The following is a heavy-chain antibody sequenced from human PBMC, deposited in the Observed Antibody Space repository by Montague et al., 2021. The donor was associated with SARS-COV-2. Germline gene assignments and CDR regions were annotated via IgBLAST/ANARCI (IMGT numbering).Heavy chain of an antibody. Sequence: PALVKPTQTLTLTCTFSGFSLSTSGMCVGWIRQPPGKALEWLAXXXWXXXKYXSTSLKTRLTISKDTSKNPVVLTMTNMVPVDTATYYCARIYHSILRSYYGGMDVWGQGTTVTVAS. CDR2: XXWXXXK. CDR3: ARIYHSILRSYYGGMDV. V-gene: IGHV2-70*01. J-gene: IGHJ6*02. CDR1: GFSLSTSGMC. D-gene: IGHD3-3*02.